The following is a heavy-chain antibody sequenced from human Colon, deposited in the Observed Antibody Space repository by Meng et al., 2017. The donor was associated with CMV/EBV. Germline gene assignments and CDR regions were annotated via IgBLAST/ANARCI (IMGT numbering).Heavy chain of an antibody. Sequence: SCKASGYTFTDYGISWVRQAPGQGLEWMGWISAYNCNTEYVQKFQGRVTMTTDTSTSTAYMELRSLTSDDTAVYYCARDPSGGNLDSWGQGSLVTVSS. CDR1: GYTFTDYG. CDR2: ISAYNCNT. V-gene: IGHV1-18*01. J-gene: IGHJ4*02. CDR3: ARDPSGGNLDS. D-gene: IGHD1-26*01.